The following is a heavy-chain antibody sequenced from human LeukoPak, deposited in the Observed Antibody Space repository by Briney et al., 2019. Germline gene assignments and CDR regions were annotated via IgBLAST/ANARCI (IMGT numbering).Heavy chain of an antibody. CDR3: AKDPEGYDSSVYYYVLDY. CDR2: ISYDVSNK. V-gene: IGHV3-30*18. CDR1: GFTFTSYG. Sequence: GRSLRLSCAPSGFTFTSYGMHGVPQAPGKGLEWVAVISYDVSNKNYADSEKGRSTISRDNYKNTLYLQMNSLRADDTAVYYCAKDPEGYDSSVYYYVLDYWGQGTLVTVSS. J-gene: IGHJ4*02. D-gene: IGHD3-22*01.